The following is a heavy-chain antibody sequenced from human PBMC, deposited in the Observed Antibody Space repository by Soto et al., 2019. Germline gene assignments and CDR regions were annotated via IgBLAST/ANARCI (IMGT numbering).Heavy chain of an antibody. J-gene: IGHJ4*02. Sequence: EVQLVESRGGMVQPGGSLRLSCTISGFGVSDHYMDWLRQAPGKGLEWVGRAGNRASGYITEYAASVKGRFTISRDESKNSLHLQRNSLKTDDTAVYYCARGTAYEGGYWGQGTLVTVSS. CDR2: AGNRASGYIT. CDR3: ARGTAYEGGY. V-gene: IGHV3-72*01. CDR1: GFGVSDHY. D-gene: IGHD5-12*01.